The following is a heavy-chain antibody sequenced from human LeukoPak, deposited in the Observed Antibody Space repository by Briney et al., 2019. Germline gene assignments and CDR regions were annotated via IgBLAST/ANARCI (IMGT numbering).Heavy chain of an antibody. V-gene: IGHV3-21*01. CDR3: AKRGMAAGPKGVVYYFDY. Sequence: GGSLRLSCAASGFTFSSYSMNWVRQAPGKGLEWVSCISSSSSYIYYADSVKGRFTISIDNSKNTLYLQMNSLRAEDTAVYYCAKRGMAAGPKGVVYYFDYWGQGTLVTVSS. CDR1: GFTFSSYS. J-gene: IGHJ4*02. D-gene: IGHD6-13*01. CDR2: ISSSSSYI.